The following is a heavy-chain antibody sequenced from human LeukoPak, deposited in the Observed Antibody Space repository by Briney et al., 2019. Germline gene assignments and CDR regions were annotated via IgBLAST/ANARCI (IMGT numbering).Heavy chain of an antibody. D-gene: IGHD3-9*01. CDR2: IYSGGKT. CDR3: ARLTGSYYFDY. CDR1: RFTVSGNH. J-gene: IGHJ4*02. V-gene: IGHV3-53*01. Sequence: GGSLRLSCAASRFTVSGNHMTWVRQAPGKGLEWVSVIYSGGKTYYADSVKGRLTISRDNSKNTLYLQMNTLRAEDTAVYYCARLTGSYYFDYWGQGTLVTVSS.